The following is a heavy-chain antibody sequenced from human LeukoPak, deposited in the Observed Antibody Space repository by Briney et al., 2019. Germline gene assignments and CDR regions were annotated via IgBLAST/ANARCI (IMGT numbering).Heavy chain of an antibody. V-gene: IGHV5-51*01. J-gene: IGHJ3*02. CDR2: IYPGDSDT. CDR3: ARQGYTDAFNI. CDR1: GYSFTNYW. D-gene: IGHD5-18*01. Sequence: GESLKISCEVSGYSFTNYWIAWVRQMPGKGLEWMGIIYPGDSDTRYTPSFQGQVTISADKSISTAYLQWSSLRASDTAMYYCARQGYTDAFNIWGQGTMVTVSS.